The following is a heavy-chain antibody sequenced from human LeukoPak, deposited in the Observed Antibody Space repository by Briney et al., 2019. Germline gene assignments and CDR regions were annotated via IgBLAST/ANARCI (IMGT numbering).Heavy chain of an antibody. CDR2: SRNKANSYST. CDR3: ARGFHSFDI. Sequence: GGSLRLSCAASGFIFIDHYVDWVRQAPGKGLEWVARSRNKANSYSTVYAASVQGRFTISRDESKNSLYLQMNSLITEDTAVYFCARGFHSFDIWGQGTMVTVSS. V-gene: IGHV3-72*01. CDR1: GFIFIDHY. J-gene: IGHJ3*02.